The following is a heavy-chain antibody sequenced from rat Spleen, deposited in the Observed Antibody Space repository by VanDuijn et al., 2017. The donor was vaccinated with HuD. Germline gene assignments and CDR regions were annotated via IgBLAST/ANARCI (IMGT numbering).Heavy chain of an antibody. CDR2: IWTGGST. V-gene: IGHV2-43*01. Sequence: QVQLKESGPGLVQPSQTLSLACTVSGFSLTSYHVHWVRQPSGKGLEWMGVIWTGGSTEYNSALKSRLSISRDTSKSQVFLKMNSLQTEDTATYYCARDDTYYGYNPLDYWGQGVMVTVSS. J-gene: IGHJ2*01. D-gene: IGHD1-9*01. CDR3: ARDDTYYGYNPLDY. CDR1: GFSLTSYH.